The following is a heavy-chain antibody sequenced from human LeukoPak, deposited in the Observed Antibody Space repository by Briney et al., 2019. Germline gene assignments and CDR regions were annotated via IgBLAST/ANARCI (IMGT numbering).Heavy chain of an antibody. D-gene: IGHD5-12*01. CDR2: LSGSGGST. CDR3: AKGDMPIVARALDY. CDR1: GFTFSDYA. V-gene: IGHV3-23*01. Sequence: GGSLRLSCAASGFTFSDYAMNWVRQAPGKGLEWVSALSGSGGSTYYADSVQGRFTISRNNYENTLYLQMSRLRAEDTAVYYSAKGDMPIVARALDYWGQGTLVTVSS. J-gene: IGHJ4*02.